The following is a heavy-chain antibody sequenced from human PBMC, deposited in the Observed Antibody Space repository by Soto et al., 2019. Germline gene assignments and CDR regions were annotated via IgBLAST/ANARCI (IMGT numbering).Heavy chain of an antibody. CDR3: AREDHGGDRDYYGLDV. Sequence: QVQLQESGPGLVRPSQTLSLTCTVSGGSISTDHYHWTWIRQAPGKGLEWIGYIHYSGSIQFNPSLQSRVSMSVDTSKNLFSLRLSSVTAADTAVYFCAREDHGGDRDYYGLDVWGQATTVTVSS. CDR1: GGSISTDHYH. V-gene: IGHV4-30-4*01. CDR2: IHYSGSI. D-gene: IGHD4-17*01. J-gene: IGHJ6*02.